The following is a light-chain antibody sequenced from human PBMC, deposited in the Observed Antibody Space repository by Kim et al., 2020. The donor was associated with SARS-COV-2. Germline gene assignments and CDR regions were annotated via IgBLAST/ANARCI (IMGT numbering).Light chain of an antibody. J-gene: IGLJ1*01. CDR2: KDN. V-gene: IGLV3-25*03. Sequence: VAPGKTARNTCSGNTLPEKQPYWYQQKTGQAPLLVIYKDNERPTGIPGRFSGSSSGTTVTLTISGVQAEDDADYYCQSADGSGTYVFGTGTKVTVL. CDR1: TLPEKQ. CDR3: QSADGSGTYV.